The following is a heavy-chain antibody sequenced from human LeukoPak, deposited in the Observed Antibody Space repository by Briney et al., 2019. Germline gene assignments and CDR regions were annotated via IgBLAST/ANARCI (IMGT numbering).Heavy chain of an antibody. J-gene: IGHJ5*02. V-gene: IGHV1-8*01. Sequence: ASVKVSCKASGYTFTSYDINWVRQATGQGLEWMGWMNPNSGNTGYAQKFQGRVTMTRDTSITTAYMELSSLRSEDTAVYYGARGRSPPAAAESLFDPWGQGTLVTVSS. CDR1: GYTFTSYD. CDR3: ARGRSPPAAAESLFDP. D-gene: IGHD6-13*01. CDR2: MNPNSGNT.